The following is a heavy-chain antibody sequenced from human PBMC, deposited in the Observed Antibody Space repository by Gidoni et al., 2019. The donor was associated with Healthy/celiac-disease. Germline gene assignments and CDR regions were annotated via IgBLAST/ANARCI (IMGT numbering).Heavy chain of an antibody. CDR3: ATRGIAAAGAEDYYYYYGMDV. CDR1: GGSISSSSYY. Sequence: QLQLQESGPGLVKPSETLSLTCPVPGGSISSSSYYWGWIRQPPGKGLEWIGSIYYSGSTYYNPSLKSRVTISVDTSKNQFSLKLSSVTAADTAVYYCATRGIAAAGAEDYYYYYGMDVWGQGTTVTVSS. D-gene: IGHD6-13*01. CDR2: IYYSGST. J-gene: IGHJ6*02. V-gene: IGHV4-39*01.